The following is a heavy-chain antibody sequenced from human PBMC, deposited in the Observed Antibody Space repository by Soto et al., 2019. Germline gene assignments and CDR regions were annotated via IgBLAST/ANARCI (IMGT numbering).Heavy chain of an antibody. CDR3: AKDLLHYYGSGSFDY. CDR2: ISWNSGSI. V-gene: IGHV3-9*01. D-gene: IGHD3-10*01. Sequence: VQLVESGGGLVQPGRSLRLSCAASGFTFDDYAMHWVRQAPGKGLEWVSGISWNSGSIGYADSVKGRFTISRDNAKNSLYLQMNSLRAEDTALYYCAKDLLHYYGSGSFDYWGQGTLVTVSS. CDR1: GFTFDDYA. J-gene: IGHJ4*02.